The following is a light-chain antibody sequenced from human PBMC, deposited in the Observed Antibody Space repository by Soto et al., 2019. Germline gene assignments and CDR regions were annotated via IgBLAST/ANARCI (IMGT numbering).Light chain of an antibody. CDR2: GTS. Sequence: EIVLTQSPGTLALSPGERGTLSCRASQSVPRSYLAWYQQKPGQAPRLLIYGTSSRATGIPDRFSGSESGTEFTLTISSLQPDDFASYYCQQYKDYPITFGQGTRLEIK. CDR3: QQYKDYPIT. CDR1: QSVPRSY. J-gene: IGKJ5*01. V-gene: IGKV3-20*01.